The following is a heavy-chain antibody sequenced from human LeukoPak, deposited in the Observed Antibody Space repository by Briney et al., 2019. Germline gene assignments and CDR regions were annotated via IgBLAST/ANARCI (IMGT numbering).Heavy chain of an antibody. V-gene: IGHV4-31*03. D-gene: IGHD6-13*01. Sequence: SQTLSLTCTVSGGSISSGGYYWSWIRQHPGKGLEWIGYIYYSGSTYYNLSLKSRVTISVDTSKNQFSLKLSSVTAADTAVYYCARFRGIAAAGMSFFDPWGQGTLVTVSS. CDR3: ARFRGIAAAGMSFFDP. CDR1: GGSISSGGYY. CDR2: IYYSGST. J-gene: IGHJ5*02.